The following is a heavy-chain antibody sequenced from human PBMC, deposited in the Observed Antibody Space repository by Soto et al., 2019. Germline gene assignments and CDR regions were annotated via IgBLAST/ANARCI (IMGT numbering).Heavy chain of an antibody. Sequence: EVQLLESGGGLAQPGGSLRLSCVASGFSFISHVLTWVRQAPGKGLEWVSGMNGDGRNIFYADSVKGRFTISRDNSKDTLYLQMNSLTAEDTAVYYCARDMRLSFWGQGTLVTVSS. D-gene: IGHD3-16*01. CDR2: MNGDGRNI. CDR1: GFSFISHV. V-gene: IGHV3-23*01. J-gene: IGHJ4*02. CDR3: ARDMRLSF.